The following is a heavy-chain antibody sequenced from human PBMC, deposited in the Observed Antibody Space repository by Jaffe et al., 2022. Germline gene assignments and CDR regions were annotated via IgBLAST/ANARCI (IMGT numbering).Heavy chain of an antibody. J-gene: IGHJ4*02. D-gene: IGHD3-10*01. Sequence: QLQLQESGPGLVKPSETLSLTCTVSGGSISSSSYYWGWIRQPPGKGLEWIGSIYYSGSTYYNPSLKSRVTISVDTSKNQFSLKLSSVTAADTAVYYCASPPDYYGSGNGWGQGTLVTVSS. V-gene: IGHV4-39*01. CDR1: GGSISSSSYY. CDR3: ASPPDYYGSGNG. CDR2: IYYSGST.